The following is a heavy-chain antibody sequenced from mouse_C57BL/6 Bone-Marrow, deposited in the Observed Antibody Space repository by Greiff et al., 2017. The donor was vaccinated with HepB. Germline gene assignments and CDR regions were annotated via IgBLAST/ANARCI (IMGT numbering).Heavy chain of an antibody. V-gene: IGHV1-69*01. Sequence: VQLQQPGAELVMPGASVKLSCKASGYTFTSYWMHWVKQRPGQGLEWIGEIDPSDSYTNYNQKFKGKSTLTVDKSSSTAYMQLSSLTSEDSAVYYCAGGNLAYWGQGTLVTVSA. CDR3: AGGNLAY. J-gene: IGHJ3*01. CDR2: IDPSDSYT. CDR1: GYTFTSYW.